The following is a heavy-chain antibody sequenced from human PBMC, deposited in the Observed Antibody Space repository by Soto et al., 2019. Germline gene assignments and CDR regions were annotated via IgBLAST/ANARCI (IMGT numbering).Heavy chain of an antibody. CDR3: ARDRRIVVPAAIVERYFDY. J-gene: IGHJ4*02. D-gene: IGHD2-2*02. CDR2: IWYDGSNK. CDR1: GFTFSSYG. V-gene: IGHV3-33*01. Sequence: QVQLVESGGGVVQPGRSLRLSCAASGFTFSSYGMHWVRQAPGKGLEWVAVIWYDGSNKYYADSVKGRFTISRDNSKNTLYLQMNSLRAEDTAVYYCARDRRIVVPAAIVERYFDYWGQGTLVTVSS.